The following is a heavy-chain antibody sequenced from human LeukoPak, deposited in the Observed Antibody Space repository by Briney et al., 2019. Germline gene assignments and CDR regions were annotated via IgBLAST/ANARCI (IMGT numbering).Heavy chain of an antibody. Sequence: ASVKVSCKASGYTFTGYHIHWVRQAPGQGLEWMGWINPNSGGTNYAQKFQGRVTMTRDTSISTAYIELNRLRSDDTAVCYCARGYCTGDSCSGAWFDPWGRGTLVTVSS. D-gene: IGHD2-15*01. CDR1: GYTFTGYH. J-gene: IGHJ5*02. CDR3: ARGYCTGDSCSGAWFDP. V-gene: IGHV1-2*02. CDR2: INPNSGGT.